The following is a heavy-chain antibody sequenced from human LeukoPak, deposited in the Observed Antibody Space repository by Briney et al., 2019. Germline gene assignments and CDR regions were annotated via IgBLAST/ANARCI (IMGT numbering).Heavy chain of an antibody. J-gene: IGHJ6*02. CDR3: ARNTLKDYSNYKVLYYYYYGMDV. V-gene: IGHV1-18*01. CDR1: GYTFTSYG. Sequence: ASVKVSCKASGYTFTSYGISWVRQAPGQGLEWMGWISAYNGNTNYAQKLQGRVTMTTDTSTSTAYMELRSLRSDDTAVYYCARNTLKDYSNYKVLYYYYYGMDVWGQGTTVTVSS. D-gene: IGHD4-11*01. CDR2: ISAYNGNT.